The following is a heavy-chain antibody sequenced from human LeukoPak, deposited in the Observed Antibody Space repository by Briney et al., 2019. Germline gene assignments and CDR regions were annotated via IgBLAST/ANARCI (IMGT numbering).Heavy chain of an antibody. J-gene: IGHJ4*02. CDR2: IYYSGST. Sequence: SETLSLTCTVSGGSISSGGYYWSWIRQPPGKGLEWIGYIYYSGSTNYNPSLKSRVTISVDTSKNQFSLKLSSVTAADTAVYYCARLYSGYGVYFDYWGQGTLVTVSS. CDR3: ARLYSGYGVYFDY. CDR1: GGSISSGGYY. D-gene: IGHD5-12*01. V-gene: IGHV4-61*08.